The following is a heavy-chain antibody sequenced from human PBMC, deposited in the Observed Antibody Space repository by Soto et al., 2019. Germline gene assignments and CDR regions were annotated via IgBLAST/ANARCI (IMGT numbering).Heavy chain of an antibody. Sequence: EVQLVESGGGSVQTGGSLKISCAASGFTFGSDWMDWVRQAPGKGLVWVSRINGDGSRITYADSVKGRFTISRDNAQKTLYLQMNSLRADDSAVSYCSRETLWFGESPRSGGQGTLVTVSS. V-gene: IGHV3-74*01. CDR3: SRETLWFGESPRS. CDR1: GFTFGSDW. J-gene: IGHJ4*02. CDR2: INGDGSRI. D-gene: IGHD3-10*01.